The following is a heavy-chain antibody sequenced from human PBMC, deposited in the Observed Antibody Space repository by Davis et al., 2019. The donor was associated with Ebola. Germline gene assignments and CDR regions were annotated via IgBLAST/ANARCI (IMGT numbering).Heavy chain of an antibody. CDR3: ARGTDGYNPGGYFD. V-gene: IGHV5-51*01. CDR1: GYSFTTYW. D-gene: IGHD5-24*01. J-gene: IGHJ4*01. CDR2: IYPGDSDT. Sequence: PGGSLRLSCNGSGYSFTTYWIAWVRQTPAKGLEWMGIIYPGDSDTRYSPSFEGQVTISVDRSISTAYLQWSSLKASDTAMYYCARGTDGYNPGGYFD.